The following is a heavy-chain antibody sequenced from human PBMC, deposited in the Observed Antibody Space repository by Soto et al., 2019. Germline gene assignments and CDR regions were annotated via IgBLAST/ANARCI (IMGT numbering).Heavy chain of an antibody. J-gene: IGHJ5*02. V-gene: IGHV4-61*03. CDR1: GGSVSSGSYY. CDR3: ARDSRALPGSDTP. Sequence: QVQLQESGPGLVKPSETLSLTCTVSGGSVSSGSYYWSWIRQPPGKGLEWIGYIYYSGSTNYNPARKTRVPISVDTSKTHFSMHLSSGTDADTAVYYCARDSRALPGSDTPWGQGTLVTVSS. CDR2: IYYSGST. D-gene: IGHD3-10*01.